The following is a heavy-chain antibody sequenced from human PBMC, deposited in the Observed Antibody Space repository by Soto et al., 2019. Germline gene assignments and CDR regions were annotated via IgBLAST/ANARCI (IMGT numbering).Heavy chain of an antibody. J-gene: IGHJ4*02. D-gene: IGHD2-15*01. CDR2: IIPIFGTA. Sequence: QVQLVQSGAEVKKPGSSVKVSCKASGGTFSSYAISWVRQAPGQGLEWMGGIIPIFGTANYAQKFQGRVKIPADESTSTAYMEPSSLRSEDTAVYYCARDIRRYCSGGSCYSYFDYWGQGTLVTVSA. CDR1: GGTFSSYA. V-gene: IGHV1-69*12. CDR3: ARDIRRYCSGGSCYSYFDY.